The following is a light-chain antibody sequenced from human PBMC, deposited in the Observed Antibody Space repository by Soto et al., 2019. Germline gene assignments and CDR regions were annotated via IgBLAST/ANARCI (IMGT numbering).Light chain of an antibody. J-gene: IGKJ1*01. CDR2: KAS. Sequence: QITPTPSTLSGSVGDMVTNNCRASQTISSWLAWYQQKPGKAPKVMIYKASTLKSGVPSRFSGSGSGTEFTLTISSLQPDDVATYYCQHYNSYSEAFGQGTKVDIK. V-gene: IGKV1-5*03. CDR1: QTISSW. CDR3: QHYNSYSEA.